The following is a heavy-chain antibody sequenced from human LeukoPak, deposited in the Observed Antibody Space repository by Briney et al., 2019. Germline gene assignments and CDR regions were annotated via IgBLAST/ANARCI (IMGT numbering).Heavy chain of an antibody. CDR2: ISGSGGST. Sequence: GGSLRLSCAASGFTFSSYAMSWVRQAPRKGLEWGSAISGSGGSTYYADSVKGRFTISRDNSKNTLYLQMNNLRAEDTAVYYCAKVGYYDSSGTKAEYFQHWGQGTLVTVSS. D-gene: IGHD3-22*01. CDR1: GFTFSSYA. CDR3: AKVGYYDSSGTKAEYFQH. V-gene: IGHV3-23*01. J-gene: IGHJ1*01.